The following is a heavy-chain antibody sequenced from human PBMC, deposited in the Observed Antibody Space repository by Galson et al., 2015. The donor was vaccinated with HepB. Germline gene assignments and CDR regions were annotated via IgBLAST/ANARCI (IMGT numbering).Heavy chain of an antibody. CDR2: ISGSGGST. J-gene: IGHJ4*02. Sequence: SLRLSCAASGFTFSSYAMSWVRQAPGKGLEWVSAISGSGGSTYYADSVKGRFTISRDNSKTTLYLQMNSLRAEDTAVYYCAKDLKYQLTGWWLRFDYFDYWGQGTLVTVSS. D-gene: IGHD5-12*01. V-gene: IGHV3-23*01. CDR1: GFTFSSYA. CDR3: AKDLKYQLTGWWLRFDYFDY.